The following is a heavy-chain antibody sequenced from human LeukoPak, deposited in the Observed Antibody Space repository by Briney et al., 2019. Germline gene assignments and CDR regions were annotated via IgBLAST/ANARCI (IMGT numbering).Heavy chain of an antibody. Sequence: GGSLRLSCAASGFTFVSYSMYWVRQAPGRGLESVSAISSFGDRTYVADSVKGRFTISRDNAKNSLYLQMNSLRAEDTAVYYCARETGPSTFYYYYYYMDVWGKGTTVTISS. CDR2: ISSFGDRT. J-gene: IGHJ6*03. V-gene: IGHV3-48*03. D-gene: IGHD1-14*01. CDR3: ARETGPSTFYYYYYYMDV. CDR1: GFTFVSYS.